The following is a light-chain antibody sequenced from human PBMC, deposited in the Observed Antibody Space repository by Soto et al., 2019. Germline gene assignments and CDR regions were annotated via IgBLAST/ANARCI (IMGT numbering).Light chain of an antibody. Sequence: EIAMTQSPLSLAVTPGEPASISCRSSQTLLHSNGYTYLDWYLQKPRQSPQLLIYLGSNRASGVPDRFSGSGSGTDFTLKISRVEAEDVGIFYCMQGLRPMYTFGQGTKLEIK. V-gene: IGKV2-28*01. CDR2: LGS. CDR3: MQGLRPMYT. J-gene: IGKJ2*01. CDR1: QTLLHSNGYTY.